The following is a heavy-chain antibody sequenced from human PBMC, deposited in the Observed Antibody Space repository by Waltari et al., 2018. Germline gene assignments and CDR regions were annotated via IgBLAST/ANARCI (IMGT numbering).Heavy chain of an antibody. CDR3: ARDPRASSSHDDGY. Sequence: QLQLQESGPGLVKPSETLSLTCTVSGGSISSSSYYWGWIRQPPGKGLEWIGSIYYSGSTYYNPSLKSRVTISVDTSKNQFSLKLSSVTAADTAVYYCARDPRASSSHDDGYWGQGTLVTVSS. CDR2: IYYSGST. V-gene: IGHV4-39*07. CDR1: GGSISSSSYY. J-gene: IGHJ4*02. D-gene: IGHD6-6*01.